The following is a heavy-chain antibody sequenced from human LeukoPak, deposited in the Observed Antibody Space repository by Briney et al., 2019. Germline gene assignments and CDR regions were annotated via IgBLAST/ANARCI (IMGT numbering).Heavy chain of an antibody. J-gene: IGHJ2*01. D-gene: IGHD3-16*01. Sequence: SETMSLTCTVSGNSVTSDFCFWIRQPPGKRLEWIGHISYSGTTNYNPSLKSRVTMALDTSKNQFSLRLGPVTAADTAVYYCGRDSNPFWTYDWGRGTLVTVSS. V-gene: IGHV4-59*02. CDR2: ISYSGTT. CDR3: GRDSNPFWTYD. CDR1: GNSVTSDF.